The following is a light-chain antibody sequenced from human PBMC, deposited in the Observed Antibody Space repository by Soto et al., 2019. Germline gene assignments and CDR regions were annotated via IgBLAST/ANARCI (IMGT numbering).Light chain of an antibody. V-gene: IGLV1-40*01. CDR2: GNS. CDR3: QSYDSSLSDVV. Sequence: QSVLTQPPSVSGAPGQRVTISGTGSSSNIGAGYDVHWYPQLPGTAPKPPIYGNSNRPSGVPDRFSGSKSGTSASLAITGLQAEDEADYYCQSYDSSLSDVVFGGGTKLTVL. CDR1: SSNIGAGYD. J-gene: IGLJ2*01.